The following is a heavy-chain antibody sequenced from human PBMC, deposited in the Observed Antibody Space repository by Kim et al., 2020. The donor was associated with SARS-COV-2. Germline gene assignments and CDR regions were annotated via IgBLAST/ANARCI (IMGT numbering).Heavy chain of an antibody. CDR3: ARDLGGDGYNFFDY. CDR2: IIPIFGTA. Sequence: SVKVSCKASGGTFSSYAISWVRQAPGQGLEWMGGIIPIFGTANYAQKFQGRVTITADESTSTAYMELSSLRSEDTAVYYCARDLGGDGYNFFDYWGQGTLVTVSS. J-gene: IGHJ4*02. CDR1: GGTFSSYA. D-gene: IGHD3-16*01. V-gene: IGHV1-69*13.